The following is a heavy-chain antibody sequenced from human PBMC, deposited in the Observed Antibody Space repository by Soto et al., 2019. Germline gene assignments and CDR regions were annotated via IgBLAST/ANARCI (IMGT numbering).Heavy chain of an antibody. CDR2: IIPILGIA. Sequence: SVKVSCKASGGTFSSYTISWVRQAPGQGLEWMGRIIPILGIANYAQKFQGRVTITADKSMSTAYMELSSLRSDDTAVYYCATIPAGRYYCTDVWGKGTTVTVSS. CDR1: GGTFSSYT. D-gene: IGHD2-2*02. J-gene: IGHJ6*04. CDR3: ATIPAGRYYCTDV. V-gene: IGHV1-69*02.